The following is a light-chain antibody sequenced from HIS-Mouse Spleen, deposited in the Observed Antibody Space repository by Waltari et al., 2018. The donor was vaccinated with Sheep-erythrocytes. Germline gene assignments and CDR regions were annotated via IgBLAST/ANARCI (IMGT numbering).Light chain of an antibody. V-gene: IGLV2-23*01. CDR2: EGS. CDR1: RSAVGSYTL. J-gene: IGLJ3*02. Sequence: QSALTQPASVSGSPGQSITISCTGTRSAVGSYTLVSLYQQHPGKAPKLMIYEGSKRPSGVSNRFSGSKSGNTASLTISGLQAEDEADYYCCSYAGSSTPWVFGGGTKLTVL. CDR3: CSYAGSSTPWV.